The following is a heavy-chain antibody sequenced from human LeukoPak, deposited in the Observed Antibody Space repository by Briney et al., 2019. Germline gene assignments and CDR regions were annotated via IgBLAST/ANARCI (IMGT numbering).Heavy chain of an antibody. D-gene: IGHD6-19*01. CDR2: IKSDGSIT. CDR1: GFTFSSYW. Sequence: GGSLRLSCAASGFTFSSYWMHWVRQAPGKGLVWVSRIKSDGSITNYADSVKGRFTIYRDNAKNTLYLQMNSLRVEDTAVYYCARDSSGWFDPWGQGTLVTVSS. V-gene: IGHV3-74*01. CDR3: ARDSSGWFDP. J-gene: IGHJ5*02.